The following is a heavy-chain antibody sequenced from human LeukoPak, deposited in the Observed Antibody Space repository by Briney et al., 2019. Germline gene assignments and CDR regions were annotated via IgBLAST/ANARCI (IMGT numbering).Heavy chain of an antibody. Sequence: PSETLSLTCTVSGGSISSYYWSWIRQPPGKGLEWIGYIYYSGSTNYNPSLKSRVTISVDTSKNQFSLKLSSVTAADTAVYYCARHYYDSSGYYSVWFDPWGQGTLVTVSS. D-gene: IGHD3-22*01. V-gene: IGHV4-59*01. J-gene: IGHJ5*02. CDR1: GGSISSYY. CDR3: ARHYYDSSGYYSVWFDP. CDR2: IYYSGST.